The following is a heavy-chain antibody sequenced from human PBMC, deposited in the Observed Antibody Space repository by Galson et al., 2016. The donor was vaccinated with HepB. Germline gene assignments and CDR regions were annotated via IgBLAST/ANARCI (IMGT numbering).Heavy chain of an antibody. CDR3: ARGPDSGDYNIHYYYYGMDV. CDR2: ISYDGSKK. V-gene: IGHV3-30*04. CDR1: GFTFSSYA. Sequence: SLRLSCAASGFTFSSYAMHWVRQAPGKGLEWVAVISYDGSKKFYADSVKGRFTISRVNSEKTLYLQMNSRRAEDTAVHYCARGPDSGDYNIHYYYYGMDVWGKGATVIVSS. D-gene: IGHD4-17*01. J-gene: IGHJ6*04.